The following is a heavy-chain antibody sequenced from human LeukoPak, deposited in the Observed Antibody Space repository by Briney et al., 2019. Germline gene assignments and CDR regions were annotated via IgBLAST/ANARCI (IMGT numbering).Heavy chain of an antibody. D-gene: IGHD2-15*01. Sequence: ASVKVSCKASGRTFSSYAISWVRQAPGQGPEWMGGIIPIFGTANYAQKFQGRVTITADESTSTAYMELSSLRSEDTAVYYCASGYCSGGSCYSYYFDYWGQGTLVTVSS. V-gene: IGHV1-69*13. CDR3: ASGYCSGGSCYSYYFDY. CDR2: IIPIFGTA. J-gene: IGHJ4*02. CDR1: GRTFSSYA.